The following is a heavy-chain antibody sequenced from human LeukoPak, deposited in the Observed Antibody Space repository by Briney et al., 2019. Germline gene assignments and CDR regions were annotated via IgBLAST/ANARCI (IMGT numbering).Heavy chain of an antibody. CDR2: IYYSGST. D-gene: IGHD3-3*01. CDR3: AGQYDFWSGSGQKNWFDP. CDR1: GGSISSHY. V-gene: IGHV4-59*08. J-gene: IGHJ5*02. Sequence: PSETLSLTCTVSGGSISSHYWSWIRQPPGKGLEWIGYIYYSGSTNYNPSLKSRVTISVDTSKNQFSLKLSSVTAADTAVYYCAGQYDFWSGSGQKNWFDPWGQGTLVTVSS.